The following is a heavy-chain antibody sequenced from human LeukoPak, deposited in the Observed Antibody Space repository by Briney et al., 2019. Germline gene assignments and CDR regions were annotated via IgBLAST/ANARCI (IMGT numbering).Heavy chain of an antibody. CDR2: INPNSGGT. J-gene: IGHJ4*02. CDR3: ARAGIAAAGNHFDY. D-gene: IGHD6-13*01. Sequence: ASVKVSCKASGYTFTGYYMHWVRQAPEQGLEWMGWINPNSGGTNYAQKFQGRVTMTRDTSISTAYMELSRLRSDDTAVYYCARAGIAAAGNHFDYWGQGTLVTVSS. CDR1: GYTFTGYY. V-gene: IGHV1-2*02.